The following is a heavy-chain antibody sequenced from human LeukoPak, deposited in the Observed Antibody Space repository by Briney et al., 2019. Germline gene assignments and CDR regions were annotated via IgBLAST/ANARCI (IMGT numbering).Heavy chain of an antibody. CDR2: ISSYNGNT. Sequence: ASVKVSCKASGYTFTSYGISWVRQAPGQGLEWIGWISSYNGNTNYAQKLQGRVTMTTDTSTSTAYMELRSLRSDDTAVYCCARELAYYYDSSGPLGSDYWGQGTLVTVSS. CDR3: ARELAYYYDSSGPLGSDY. CDR1: GYTFTSYG. V-gene: IGHV1-18*01. J-gene: IGHJ4*02. D-gene: IGHD3-22*01.